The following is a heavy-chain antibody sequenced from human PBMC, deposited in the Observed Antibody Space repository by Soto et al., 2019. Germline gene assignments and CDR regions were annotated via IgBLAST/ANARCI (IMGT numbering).Heavy chain of an antibody. CDR1: GYTFTSYA. J-gene: IGHJ5*02. CDR2: INAGNGNT. CDR3: ARDVVAAIGPFDP. V-gene: IGHV1-3*01. D-gene: IGHD2-15*01. Sequence: SVKVSCKPSGYTFTSYAIHCLRPAPGQRLEWMGWINAGNGNTKYSQKFQGRVTITRDTSASTAYMELSSLRSEDTAVYYCARDVVAAIGPFDPWGQGTPVTVSS.